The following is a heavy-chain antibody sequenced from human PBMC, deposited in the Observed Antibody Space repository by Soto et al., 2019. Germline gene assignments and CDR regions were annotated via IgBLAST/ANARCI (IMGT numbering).Heavy chain of an antibody. CDR2: ISSSSSYI. D-gene: IGHD5-18*01. CDR1: GFTFSSYS. V-gene: IGHV3-21*01. Sequence: VGSLRLSCAASGFTFSSYSMNWVRQAPGKGLEWASSISSSSSYIYYADSVKGRFTISRDNAKNSLYLQMNSLRAEDTAVYYCARNFVDTALIDYWGQGALVTVSS. CDR3: ARNFVDTALIDY. J-gene: IGHJ4*02.